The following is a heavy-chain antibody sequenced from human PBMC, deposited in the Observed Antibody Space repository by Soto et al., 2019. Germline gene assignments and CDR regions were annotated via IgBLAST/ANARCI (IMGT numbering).Heavy chain of an antibody. Sequence: ASVKVSYKASGYTFTSYWISWVRQAPGQALEGMGWISAYNDNTNYAQKLQGRVTMTTDTSTSKAYMELRSLRSDDTAVYYCARDYFVVVPARYRYNWFDPWGQGTLVTVSS. CDR3: ARDYFVVVPARYRYNWFDP. D-gene: IGHD2-2*01. CDR2: ISAYNDNT. V-gene: IGHV1-18*01. CDR1: GYTFTSYW. J-gene: IGHJ5*02.